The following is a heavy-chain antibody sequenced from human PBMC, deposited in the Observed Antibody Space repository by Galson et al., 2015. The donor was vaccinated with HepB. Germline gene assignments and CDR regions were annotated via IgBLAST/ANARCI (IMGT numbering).Heavy chain of an antibody. D-gene: IGHD4-17*01. V-gene: IGHV1-18*04. CDR3: ARVADADYGDHTYFDS. CDR1: GYTFTTYG. J-gene: IGHJ4*02. Sequence: SVKVSCKASGYTFTTYGINWVRQAPGQGLEWMGRISAYNGNTNYAQKFKGRVTMTTDTSTNTAYMELTSLRSDDTAVYYCARVADADYGDHTYFDSWGQGILVTVSS. CDR2: ISAYNGNT.